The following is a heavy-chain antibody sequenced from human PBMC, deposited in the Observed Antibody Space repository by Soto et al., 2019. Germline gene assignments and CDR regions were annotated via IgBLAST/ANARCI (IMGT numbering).Heavy chain of an antibody. V-gene: IGHV3-9*01. CDR2: ISWNSGSI. D-gene: IGHD6-13*01. Sequence: EVQLVESGGGLVQPGRSLRLSCAASGFTFDDYAMHWVRQAPGKGLEWVSGISWNSGSIGYADSVKGRFTISRDNAKNSLYLQMSSLRAEDTAFYYCAKDSSSWYHAFDIWGQGTMVTVSS. CDR3: AKDSSSWYHAFDI. CDR1: GFTFDDYA. J-gene: IGHJ3*02.